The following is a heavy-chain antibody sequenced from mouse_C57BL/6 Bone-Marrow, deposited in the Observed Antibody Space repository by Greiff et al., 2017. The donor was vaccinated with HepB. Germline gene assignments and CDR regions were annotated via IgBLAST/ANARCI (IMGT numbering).Heavy chain of an antibody. Sequence: EVKLMESGPELVKPGASVKISCKASGYSFTDYNMNWVKQSNGKSLEWIGVINPNYGTTSYNQKFKGKATLTVDQSSSTAYMQLNSLTSEDSAVYYCARPIYYGTYFDYWGQGTTLTVSS. V-gene: IGHV1-39*01. CDR2: INPNYGTT. D-gene: IGHD2-1*01. CDR1: GYSFTDYN. J-gene: IGHJ2*01. CDR3: ARPIYYGTYFDY.